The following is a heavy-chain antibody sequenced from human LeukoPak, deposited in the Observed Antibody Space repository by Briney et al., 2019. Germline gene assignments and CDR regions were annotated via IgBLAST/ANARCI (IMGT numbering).Heavy chain of an antibody. CDR1: GFTFSSYA. CDR3: AKGYYYDSSGYSNWFDP. V-gene: IGHV3-23*01. Sequence: GGSLRLSCAASGFTFSSYAMSWVRQAPGKGLEWVSAISGSGGSTYYADSVKGRFTISRDNSKNTLYLQMNSLRAEDTAVYYCAKGYYYDSSGYSNWFDPWGQGTLVTVSS. CDR2: ISGSGGST. J-gene: IGHJ5*02. D-gene: IGHD3-22*01.